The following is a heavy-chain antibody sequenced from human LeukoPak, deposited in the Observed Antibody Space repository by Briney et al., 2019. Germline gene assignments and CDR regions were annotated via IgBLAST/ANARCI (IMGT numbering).Heavy chain of an antibody. V-gene: IGHV3-21*01. CDR3: ARRPPNYSSRSDDAFDI. CDR1: GFTFSSYS. Sequence: PGGSLRLSCAASGFTFSSYSMNWVRQAPGKGLEWVSSISSSSSYIYYADSVKGRFTISRDNAKNSLYLQMNSLRAEDTAVYYCARRPPNYSSRSDDAFDIWGQGTMATVSS. D-gene: IGHD6-13*01. J-gene: IGHJ3*02. CDR2: ISSSSSYI.